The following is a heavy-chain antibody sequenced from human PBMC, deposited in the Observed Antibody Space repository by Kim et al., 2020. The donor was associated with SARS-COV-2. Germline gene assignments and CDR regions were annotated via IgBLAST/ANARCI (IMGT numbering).Heavy chain of an antibody. Sequence: YYTPSLSSRVTISVDTSKNQFSLKLSALTAADTAVYYCASGLQYPGYFDYWGQGTLVTVSS. J-gene: IGHJ4*02. D-gene: IGHD4-4*01. CDR3: ASGLQYPGYFDY. V-gene: IGHV4-31*02.